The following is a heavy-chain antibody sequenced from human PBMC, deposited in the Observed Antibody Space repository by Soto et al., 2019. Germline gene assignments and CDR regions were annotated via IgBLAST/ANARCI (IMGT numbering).Heavy chain of an antibody. CDR2: IWYDGSNK. CDR3: ARDPCSSTSCRGYYYGMDV. CDR1: GFTFSSYG. Sequence: QVQLVESGGGVVQPGRSLRLSCAASGFTFSSYGMHWVRQAPGKGLEWVAVIWYDGSNKYYADSVKGRFTISRDNSKNTLYLQMNSLRAEDTYVYYCARDPCSSTSCRGYYYGMDVWGQGTTVTVSS. J-gene: IGHJ6*02. D-gene: IGHD2-2*01. V-gene: IGHV3-33*01.